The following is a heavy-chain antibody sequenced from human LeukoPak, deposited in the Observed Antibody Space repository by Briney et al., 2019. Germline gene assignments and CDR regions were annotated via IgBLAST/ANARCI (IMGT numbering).Heavy chain of an antibody. V-gene: IGHV3-30-3*01. D-gene: IGHD6-19*01. CDR1: GFTFSSYA. CDR2: LSYDGSIK. Sequence: GGSLRLSCAASGFTFSSYAMHWVRQAPGKGLEWVAFLSYDGSIKYYADSVKGPFTISRDNSKTTLYLQMNSLRAEDTAMYYCARDRYSSGPYYFDYWGQGTLVTVSS. CDR3: ARDRYSSGPYYFDY. J-gene: IGHJ4*02.